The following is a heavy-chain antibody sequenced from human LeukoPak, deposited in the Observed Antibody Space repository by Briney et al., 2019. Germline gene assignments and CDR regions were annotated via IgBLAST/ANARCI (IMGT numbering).Heavy chain of an antibody. CDR3: ARVYSSSWSGSYFDY. V-gene: IGHV3-72*01. CDR2: TRNKANGYTT. CDR1: GFTFSSYE. Sequence: QPGGSLRLSCAASGFTFSSYEMNWVRQAPGKGLEWVGRTRNKANGYTTQYAASVKGRFIISRDDSKNSLYLQMNSLKAEDTAVYYCARVYSSSWSGSYFDYWGQGSRVTVSS. J-gene: IGHJ4*02. D-gene: IGHD6-6*01.